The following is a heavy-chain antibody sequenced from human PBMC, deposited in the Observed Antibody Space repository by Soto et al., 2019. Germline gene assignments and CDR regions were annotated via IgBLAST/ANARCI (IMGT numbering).Heavy chain of an antibody. J-gene: IGHJ5*02. Sequence: SVKVSCKASGGTFSSYAISWVRQAPGQGLEWMGGIIPIFGTANYAQKFQGRVTITADESTSTAYMELSSLRSEDTAVYYCGRDQSWHHPVWWFDPWGQGTLVTVSS. D-gene: IGHD3-16*01. CDR3: GRDQSWHHPVWWFDP. V-gene: IGHV1-69*13. CDR1: GGTFSSYA. CDR2: IIPIFGTA.